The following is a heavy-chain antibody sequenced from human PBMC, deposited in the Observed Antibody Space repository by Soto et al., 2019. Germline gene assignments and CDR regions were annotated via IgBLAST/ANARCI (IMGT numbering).Heavy chain of an antibody. V-gene: IGHV4-34*01. CDR2: INHSGST. J-gene: IGHJ5*02. Sequence: QVQLQQWGAGLLKPSETLSLTCAVYGGSFSGYYWSWIRQPPGKGLEWIGEINHSGSTNYNPSLKSRVTISVDTSKNQCSLKLSSVTAADTAVYYCARDRYCSGGSCYKNNNWFDPWGQGTLVTVSS. D-gene: IGHD2-15*01. CDR3: ARDRYCSGGSCYKNNNWFDP. CDR1: GGSFSGYY.